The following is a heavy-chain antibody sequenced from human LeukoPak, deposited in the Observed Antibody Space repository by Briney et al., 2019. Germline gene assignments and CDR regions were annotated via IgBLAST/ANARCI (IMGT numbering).Heavy chain of an antibody. CDR2: TYYRSKWYN. CDR3: ARVREMATITEPIRIFDY. CDR1: GDSVSSNSAA. Sequence: SQTLSLTCAISGDSVSSNSAAWNWIRQSPSRGLEWLGRTYYRSKWYNDYAVSVKSRITINPDTSKNQFSLQLNSVTPEDTAVYYCARVREMATITEPIRIFDYWGQGTLVTVSS. V-gene: IGHV6-1*01. J-gene: IGHJ4*02. D-gene: IGHD5-24*01.